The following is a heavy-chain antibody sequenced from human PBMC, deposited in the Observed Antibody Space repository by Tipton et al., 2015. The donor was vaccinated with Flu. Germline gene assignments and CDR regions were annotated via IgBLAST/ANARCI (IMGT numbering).Heavy chain of an antibody. V-gene: IGHV4-38-2*01. J-gene: IGHJ4*02. Sequence: LKLSCSVSGYSIRSAYYWGWVRRPPGKGLEWIGTIYHSGTTYYNPSLKSRLTISVDTSKNQFSLRLSSVTAADTAVYYCARHAGDSVRGVIDYWGQGTLVTVSS. CDR3: ARHAGDSVRGVIDY. CDR2: IYHSGTT. D-gene: IGHD3-10*02. CDR1: GYSIRSAYY.